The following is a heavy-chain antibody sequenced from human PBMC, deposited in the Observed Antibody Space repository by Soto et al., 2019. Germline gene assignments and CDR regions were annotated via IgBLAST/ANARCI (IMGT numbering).Heavy chain of an antibody. V-gene: IGHV6-1*01. CDR2: TYYRSKWYN. D-gene: IGHD4-17*01. J-gene: IGHJ6*02. CDR1: GDSVSSNGIA. Sequence: SQTLSLTCAISGDSVSSNGIAWNCFRQSPSRGLEWPGRTYYRSKWYNDYAVSVKSRISINPDKSKNQSSLQLNSVTPEDTAMYYCSRDVITNTYGGTGMDVWGQGTTVTSP. CDR3: SRDVITNTYGGTGMDV.